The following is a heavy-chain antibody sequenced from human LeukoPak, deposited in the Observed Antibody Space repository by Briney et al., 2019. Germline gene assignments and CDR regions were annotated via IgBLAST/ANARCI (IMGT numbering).Heavy chain of an antibody. CDR3: AKDLEADTMIVPY. V-gene: IGHV3-30*18. J-gene: IGHJ4*02. CDR2: ISYDGSNK. Sequence: GGSLRLSCAASAFTFSSNGMHRGRQAPGTGLEWVAVISYDGSNKYYADSVKGRFTISRDNSKNTLYLQMNSLRAEDTAVYYCAKDLEADTMIVPYWGQGTLVTVSS. D-gene: IGHD3-22*01. CDR1: AFTFSSNG.